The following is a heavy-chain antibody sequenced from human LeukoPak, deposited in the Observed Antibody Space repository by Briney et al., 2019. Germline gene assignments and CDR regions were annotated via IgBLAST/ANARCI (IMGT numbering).Heavy chain of an antibody. CDR2: INYSGST. Sequence: SETLSLTCAVYGGSFSGYYWSWIRQPPGKGLEWIGNINYSGSTDYNPSLKSRVAISVDTSKNQFSLRLSSVTAADTAVYYCARDRPGVVGGNWFDPWGQGTLVIVSS. J-gene: IGHJ5*02. CDR3: ARDRPGVVGGNWFDP. CDR1: GGSFSGYY. V-gene: IGHV4-34*09. D-gene: IGHD1-26*01.